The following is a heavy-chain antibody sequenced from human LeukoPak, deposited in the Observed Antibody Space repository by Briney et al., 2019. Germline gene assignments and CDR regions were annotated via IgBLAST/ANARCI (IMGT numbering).Heavy chain of an antibody. CDR1: GGSISSYS. V-gene: IGHV4-59*01. CDR2: IYDGGST. Sequence: SETLSLTCTVSGGSISSYSWSWIRQPPGKGLEWIGLIYDGGSTYYNPSLKSRVSISLDMSKNHRSLKLNSVTSPDTAVYYCARAGPRREGYNFDYWGQGTLVTVSS. D-gene: IGHD5-24*01. J-gene: IGHJ4*02. CDR3: ARAGPRREGYNFDY.